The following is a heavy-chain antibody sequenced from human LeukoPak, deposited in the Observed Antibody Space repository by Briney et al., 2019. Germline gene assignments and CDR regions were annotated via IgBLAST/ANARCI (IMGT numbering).Heavy chain of an antibody. CDR1: GFTFSSYS. CDR2: IKSKTDGATT. Sequence: GGSLRLSCAASGFTFSSYSMNWVRQAPGKGLEWVGRIKSKTDGATTDYVAPVKGRFTISRDDSENTLSLQMNSLKIEDTAVYYCTQGGTKAYSWGQGTLVTVSS. D-gene: IGHD3-16*01. CDR3: TQGGTKAYS. V-gene: IGHV3-15*01. J-gene: IGHJ4*02.